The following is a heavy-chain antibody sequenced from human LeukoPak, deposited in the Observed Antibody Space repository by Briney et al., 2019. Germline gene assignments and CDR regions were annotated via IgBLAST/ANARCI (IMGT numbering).Heavy chain of an antibody. CDR2: IYAGASDT. CDR3: ARMSIVAATSAFDI. J-gene: IGHJ3*02. D-gene: IGHD1-26*01. Sequence: GGSPKIPVQGSGYSFTRFWLGWVRQMPGKGLEWVGIIYAGASDTRYSLSFQRPVTISADKSIRTAYLQWSSLKASDTAMYYCARMSIVAATSAFDIWGQGTMVTVSS. V-gene: IGHV5-51*01. CDR1: GYSFTRFW.